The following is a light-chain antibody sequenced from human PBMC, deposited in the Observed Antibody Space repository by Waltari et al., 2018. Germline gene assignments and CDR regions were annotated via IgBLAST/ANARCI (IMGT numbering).Light chain of an antibody. Sequence: EIVMTHSPATLSVSPGERATLSFRASQSVSSNLAWYQQKPGQAPRLLIYGAYTRATGIPARFSGSGSGTEFTLTISSLQSEDFAVYYCQQYNNWPFTFGPGTKVDIK. J-gene: IGKJ3*01. CDR2: GAY. CDR3: QQYNNWPFT. V-gene: IGKV3-15*01. CDR1: QSVSSN.